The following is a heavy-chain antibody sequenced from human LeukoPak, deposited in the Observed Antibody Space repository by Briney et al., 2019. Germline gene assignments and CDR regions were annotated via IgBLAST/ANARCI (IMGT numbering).Heavy chain of an antibody. CDR1: GFTFSSYS. J-gene: IGHJ4*02. V-gene: IGHV3-21*04. CDR2: ISSDSTYI. CDR3: AAIHRDY. Sequence: GGSLRLSCAASGFTFSSYSMNWVRQAPGKGLEWLSSISSDSTYIYYADSVKGRFTISRDNAKTSLFLQLNSLRAEDTAVYYCAAIHRDYWGQGTLVTVSS.